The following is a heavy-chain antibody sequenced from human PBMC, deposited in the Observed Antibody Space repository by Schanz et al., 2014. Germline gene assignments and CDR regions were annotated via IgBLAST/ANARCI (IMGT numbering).Heavy chain of an antibody. Sequence: EVQLLESGGGLVQPGGSLRLSCAASGFTFRGYAMSWVRQAPGRGLEWVSGITGASDHIDYAESVKGRFTISRDNSKNTLYLQMNSLRAEDTAVYYCAKGRFGELSAFDIWGQGTMVTVSS. V-gene: IGHV3-23*01. CDR1: GFTFRGYA. D-gene: IGHD3-10*01. CDR2: ITGASDHI. J-gene: IGHJ3*02. CDR3: AKGRFGELSAFDI.